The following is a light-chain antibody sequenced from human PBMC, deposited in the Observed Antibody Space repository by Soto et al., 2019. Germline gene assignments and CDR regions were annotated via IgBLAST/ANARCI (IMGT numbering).Light chain of an antibody. Sequence: ETVLTQSPATLSMSPGERANLSCRASQSVSNYLAWYQQKPGQAPRLLIYDASNRATGIPARFSGSRSGRGFTLTISSLEPEDFAVYYCQQRSTWPGTFGQGTKLEIK. CDR2: DAS. J-gene: IGKJ2*01. CDR3: QQRSTWPGT. CDR1: QSVSNY. V-gene: IGKV3-11*02.